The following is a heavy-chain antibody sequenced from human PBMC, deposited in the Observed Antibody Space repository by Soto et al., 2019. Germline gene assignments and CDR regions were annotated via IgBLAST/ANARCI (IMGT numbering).Heavy chain of an antibody. D-gene: IGHD3-22*01. CDR1: GFTFSDYG. CDR2: ISNDGSYK. CDR3: AKDGFYYDSSGYYPTDAFDI. Sequence: GGSLRLSCAASGFTFSDYGMRWVRHSLGKGLEWVAAISNDGSYKYYADSVTGRFTISRDNSKNTVSLQVNSLRTEDTAMYYCAKDGFYYDSSGYYPTDAFDIWGQGTMVTVSS. V-gene: IGHV3-30*18. J-gene: IGHJ3*02.